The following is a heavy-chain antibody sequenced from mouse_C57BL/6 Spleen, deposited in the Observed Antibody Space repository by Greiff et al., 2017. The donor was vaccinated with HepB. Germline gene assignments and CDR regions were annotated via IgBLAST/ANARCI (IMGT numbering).Heavy chain of an antibody. V-gene: IGHV2-2*01. D-gene: IGHD1-2*01. CDR2: IWSGGST. CDR1: GFSFTSYG. CDR3: ASPPLIQDYAMDY. J-gene: IGHJ4*01. Sequence: QVQLKQSGPGLVQPSQSLSITCTVSGFSFTSYGVHWVRQSPGKGLEWLGVIWSGGSTDYNAAFISRLSISKDNSKSQVFFKMNSLQADDTAIYYCASPPLIQDYAMDYWGQGTSVTVSS.